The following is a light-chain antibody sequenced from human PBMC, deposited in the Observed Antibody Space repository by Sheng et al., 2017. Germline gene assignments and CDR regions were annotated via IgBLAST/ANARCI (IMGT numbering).Light chain of an antibody. Sequence: EIVLTQSPATLSLSPGERATLSCWASQSVSNYLAWYQQRPGQAPRLLIYDASSRATGIPARFSGSGSGTDFSLTISSLEPEDFAVYYCQQRSAWPLTFGGGTMVEIK. CDR2: DAS. J-gene: IGKJ4*01. CDR3: QQRSAWPLT. V-gene: IGKV3-11*01. CDR1: QSVSNY.